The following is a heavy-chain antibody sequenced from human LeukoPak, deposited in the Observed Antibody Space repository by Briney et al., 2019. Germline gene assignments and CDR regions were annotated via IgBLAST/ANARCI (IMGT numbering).Heavy chain of an antibody. J-gene: IGHJ6*03. D-gene: IGHD3-3*01. Sequence: ASVKVSCKASGYTFTSYDINWVRQATGQGLEWMGWMNPNRGNTGYAQKFQGRVTITRNTSISTAYMELSSLRSEDTAVYYCARTSYYDFWSGYLDYYYMDVWGKGTTVTVSS. CDR2: MNPNRGNT. V-gene: IGHV1-8*03. CDR1: GYTFTSYD. CDR3: ARTSYYDFWSGYLDYYYMDV.